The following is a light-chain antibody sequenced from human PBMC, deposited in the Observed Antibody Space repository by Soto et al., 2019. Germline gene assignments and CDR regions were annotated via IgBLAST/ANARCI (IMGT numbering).Light chain of an antibody. CDR1: QSIGYW. J-gene: IGKJ1*01. CDR3: QNYESYRWT. V-gene: IGKV1-5*01. CDR2: AAS. Sequence: GDTVTITCRATQSIGYWLAWYQQKPGKAPNLLIYAASTLETGVPSRFSGSGSGRDFTLTITGLQPDDFATYFCQNYESYRWTFGQGTKVDIK.